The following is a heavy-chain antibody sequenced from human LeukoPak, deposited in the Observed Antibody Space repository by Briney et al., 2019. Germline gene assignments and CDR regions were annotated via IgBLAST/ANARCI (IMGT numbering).Heavy chain of an antibody. J-gene: IGHJ3*02. CDR1: GFTFHDYA. CDR3: ARDPNGDYIGAFDM. CDR2: IRGSGGLT. V-gene: IGHV3-23*01. Sequence: GGSLRLSCAASGFTFHDYAMMWVRQAPGRGLEWVSAIRGSGGLTFYADSVKGRFTISRDNSKDTLYLQMNSLRAEDTAVYYCARDPNGDYIGAFDMCGQGTKVTVSS. D-gene: IGHD4-17*01.